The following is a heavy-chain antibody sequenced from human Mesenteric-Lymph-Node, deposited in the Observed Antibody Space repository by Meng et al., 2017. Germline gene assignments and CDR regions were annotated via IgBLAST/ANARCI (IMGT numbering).Heavy chain of an antibody. V-gene: IGHV1-3*05. Sequence: QVQRVQPGAEEKNPGAAAKVPCKTSGSSFTTYGIHWVRQAPGQSLEWMGWVNAASGNTRYSQKFQDRVTINRDTSASSAYMEVSSLRSEDTAVYYCAKSSLHAGTLYFDSWGQGTLVTVSS. CDR2: VNAASGNT. J-gene: IGHJ4*02. CDR3: AKSSLHAGTLYFDS. CDR1: GSSFTTYG. D-gene: IGHD2-21*02.